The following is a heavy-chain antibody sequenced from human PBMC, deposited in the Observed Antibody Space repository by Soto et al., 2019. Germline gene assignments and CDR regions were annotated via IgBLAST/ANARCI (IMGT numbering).Heavy chain of an antibody. V-gene: IGHV4-61*03. Sequence: SETLSLTCTVSGGSVSRGSFYWSWIRQPPGKGLEWIGYIYYSGGTNYNPSLKNRVTISKDTSANHFSLNLSSVTAADTAIYYCARDQGYYDSSGYFDYWGQGTLVTVSS. CDR3: ARDQGYYDSSGYFDY. D-gene: IGHD3-22*01. CDR1: GGSVSRGSFY. J-gene: IGHJ4*02. CDR2: IYYSGGT.